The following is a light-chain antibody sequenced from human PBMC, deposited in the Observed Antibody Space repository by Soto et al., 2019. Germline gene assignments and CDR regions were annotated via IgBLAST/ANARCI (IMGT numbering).Light chain of an antibody. CDR2: YMS. CDR1: QYVGTR. V-gene: IGKV3-11*01. Sequence: EIVLTQSPATLSSSPGETATLSCRASQYVGTRLAWYQHKPGQAPRLLIYYMSKRATGIPARFSGSGSGTDFTLIISNLAPEDFGVYYCHQRQSWPRTFGQGTKV. CDR3: HQRQSWPRT. J-gene: IGKJ1*01.